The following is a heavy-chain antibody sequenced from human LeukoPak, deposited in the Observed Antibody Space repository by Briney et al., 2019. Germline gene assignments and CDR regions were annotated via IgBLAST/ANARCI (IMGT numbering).Heavy chain of an antibody. CDR3: ARGWSYYDSSGYYYAFDY. CDR2: INHSGST. D-gene: IGHD3-22*01. V-gene: IGHV4-34*01. Sequence: SETLSLTCAVYRGSFSGYYWSWIRQPPGKGLEWIGEINHSGSTNYNPSLKSRVTISVDTSKNQFSLKLSSVTAADTAVYYCARGWSYYDSSGYYYAFDYWGQGTLVTVSS. CDR1: RGSFSGYY. J-gene: IGHJ4*02.